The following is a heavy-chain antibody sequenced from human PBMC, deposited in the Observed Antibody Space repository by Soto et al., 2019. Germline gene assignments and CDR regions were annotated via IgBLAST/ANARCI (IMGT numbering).Heavy chain of an antibody. CDR3: AKDRGALGITMVRGIIIHDAFDI. J-gene: IGHJ3*02. Sequence: SXRLSCASTGFTFSSYTVNWVRQAPVNGLEWVSGIRGSGVSTYYADSVKGRFTISRDNSKNTLYLQMNSLRAEDTAVYYCAKDRGALGITMVRGIIIHDAFDIWGQGTMVTVSS. D-gene: IGHD3-10*01. CDR1: GFTFSSYT. CDR2: IRGSGVST. V-gene: IGHV3-23*01.